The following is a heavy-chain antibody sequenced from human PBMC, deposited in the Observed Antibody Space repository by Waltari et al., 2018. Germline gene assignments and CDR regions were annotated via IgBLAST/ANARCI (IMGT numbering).Heavy chain of an antibody. CDR1: GYSISSGYY. CDR2: IYHSGST. CDR3: AGDGGRVGATRFDY. J-gene: IGHJ4*02. V-gene: IGHV4-38-2*02. Sequence: QVQLQESGPGLVKPSETLSLTCAVSGYSISSGYYWGWIRQPPGKGLEWIGSIYHSGSTYYNPSLKSRVTISVDTSKNQFSLKLSSVTAADTAVYYCAGDGGRVGATRFDYWGQGTLVTVSS. D-gene: IGHD1-26*01.